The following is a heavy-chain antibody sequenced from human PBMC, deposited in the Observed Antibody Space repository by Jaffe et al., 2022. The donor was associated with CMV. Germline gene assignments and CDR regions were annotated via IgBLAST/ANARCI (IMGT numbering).Heavy chain of an antibody. V-gene: IGHV3-7*03. CDR3: ARETGGPFHYYDSSGYYDPIYYYYMDV. CDR1: GFTFSSYW. CDR2: IKQDGSEK. D-gene: IGHD3-22*01. Sequence: EVQLVESGGGLVQPGGSLRLSCAASGFTFSSYWMSWVRQAPGKGLEWVANIKQDGSEKYYVDSVKGRFTISRDNAKNSLYLQMNSLRAEDTAVYYCARETGGPFHYYDSSGYYDPIYYYYMDVWGKGTTVTVSS. J-gene: IGHJ6*03.